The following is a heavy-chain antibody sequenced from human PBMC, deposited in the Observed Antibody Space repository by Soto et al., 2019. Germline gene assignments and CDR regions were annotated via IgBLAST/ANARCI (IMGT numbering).Heavy chain of an antibody. J-gene: IGHJ4*02. V-gene: IGHV4-39*01. Sequence: PSETLSLTCTVSGGSISSSSYYWGWIRQPPGKGLEWIGSIYYSGSTYYNPSLKSRVTISVDTSKNQFSLKLSSVTAADTAVYYCARHRYYDILTGSFDYWGQGTLVTVSS. D-gene: IGHD3-9*01. CDR1: GGSISSSSYY. CDR2: IYYSGST. CDR3: ARHRYYDILTGSFDY.